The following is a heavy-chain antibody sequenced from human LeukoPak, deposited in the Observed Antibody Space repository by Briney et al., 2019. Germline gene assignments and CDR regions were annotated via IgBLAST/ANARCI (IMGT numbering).Heavy chain of an antibody. Sequence: GGSLRLSCAASGFTFSSYDMSWVRQAPGKGLQWVSAISGSGGSTYYADSVKGRFTISRDNFKNTLHLQMNSLRAEDTAVYYCAKGVSAGSCFDSWGQGTLVTVSS. J-gene: IGHJ4*02. V-gene: IGHV3-23*01. CDR2: ISGSGGST. CDR1: GFTFSSYD. D-gene: IGHD2-15*01. CDR3: AKGVSAGSCFDS.